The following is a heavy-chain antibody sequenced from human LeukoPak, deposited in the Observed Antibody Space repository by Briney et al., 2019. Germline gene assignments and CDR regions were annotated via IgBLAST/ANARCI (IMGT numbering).Heavy chain of an antibody. CDR3: ARDTLVYADSPDAFDI. Sequence: PGGSLRLSCAASGFSFSSYEMNWVRQAPGKGLEWVSYIGSSGSTVYYADSVKGRFTISRDNAKNSLYLQMNSLRDEDTAVYYCARDTLVYADSPDAFDIWGQGTMVTVSS. CDR2: IGSSGSTV. CDR1: GFSFSSYE. D-gene: IGHD4-17*01. J-gene: IGHJ3*02. V-gene: IGHV3-48*03.